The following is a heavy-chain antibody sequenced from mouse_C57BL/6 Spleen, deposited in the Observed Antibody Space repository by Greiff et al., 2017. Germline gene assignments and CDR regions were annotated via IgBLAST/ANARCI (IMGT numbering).Heavy chain of an antibody. CDR2: IYPGSGST. CDR1: GYTFTSYW. Sequence: VQLQQSGAELVKPGASVKMSCKASGYTFTSYWITWVKQRPGQGLEWIGDIYPGSGSTNYNEKFKSKATLTVDTSSSTAYMQLSSLTSEDSADYYCARRRTGFDYWGQGTTLTVSS. V-gene: IGHV1-55*01. J-gene: IGHJ2*01. CDR3: ARRRTGFDY. D-gene: IGHD4-1*01.